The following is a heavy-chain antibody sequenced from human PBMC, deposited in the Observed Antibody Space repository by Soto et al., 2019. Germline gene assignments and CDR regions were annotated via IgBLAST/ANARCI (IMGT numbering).Heavy chain of an antibody. D-gene: IGHD1-26*01. V-gene: IGHV1-8*01. J-gene: IGHJ5*02. CDR3: XXXNGGSYDWFDP. CDR1: GYTFTSYD. Sequence: QVQLVQSGAEVKKPGASVKVSCKASGYTFTSYDINWVRQATGQGLEWMGWMIPNSGNTGYAQKFQGRLTMTRNTSISTAYMELSSLXXXXXXXXXXXXXNGGSYDWFDPWGQGTLVTVSS. CDR2: MIPNSGNT.